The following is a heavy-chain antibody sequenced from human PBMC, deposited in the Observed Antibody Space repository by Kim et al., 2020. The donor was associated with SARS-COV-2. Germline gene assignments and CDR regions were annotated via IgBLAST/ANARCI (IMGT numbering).Heavy chain of an antibody. J-gene: IGHJ3*02. D-gene: IGHD3-22*01. Sequence: SETLSLTCTVSGGSISSGGYYWSWIRQHPGKGLEWIGYIYYSGSTYYNPSLKSRVTISVDTSKNQFSLKLSSVTAADTAVYYCARGINYDTGVDAFDIWGQGTMVTVSS. V-gene: IGHV4-31*03. CDR1: GGSISSGGYY. CDR2: IYYSGST. CDR3: ARGINYDTGVDAFDI.